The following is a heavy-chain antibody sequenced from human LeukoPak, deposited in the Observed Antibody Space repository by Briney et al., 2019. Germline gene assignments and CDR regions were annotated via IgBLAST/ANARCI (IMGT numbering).Heavy chain of an antibody. Sequence: GDSLKISCKAFKYTFSTYWIGSVRQLPGKGLAWMGFIYPGDSDTSYSPSFQGQVTISLDKSISTAYLQWSSLKASDTGMYYCARGDVLDYWGQGTLVTVSS. J-gene: IGHJ4*02. CDR1: KYTFSTYW. CDR3: ARGDVLDY. D-gene: IGHD5-24*01. CDR2: IYPGDSDT. V-gene: IGHV5-51*01.